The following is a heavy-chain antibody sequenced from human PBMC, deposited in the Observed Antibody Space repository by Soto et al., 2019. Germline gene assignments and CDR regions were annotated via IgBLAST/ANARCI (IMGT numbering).Heavy chain of an antibody. CDR1: GYTFTSYY. V-gene: IGHV1-2*02. CDR3: ATMGSSGYDRSLAY. J-gene: IGHJ4*02. Sequence: ASVKVSCKASGYTFTSYYIHWVRQASGQGLEWMGRISPGNGGTSYAQKFQGRVTMTRDASISTAYMELSSLRSDDAAVYYCATMGSSGYDRSLAYWGQGALVTVSS. D-gene: IGHD5-12*01. CDR2: ISPGNGGT.